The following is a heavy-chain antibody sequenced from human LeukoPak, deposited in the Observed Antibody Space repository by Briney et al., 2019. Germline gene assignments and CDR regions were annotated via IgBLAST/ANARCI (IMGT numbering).Heavy chain of an antibody. D-gene: IGHD3-3*01. CDR1: GYAFTSYG. V-gene: IGHV1-18*01. J-gene: IGHJ4*02. CDR2: ISAYNGNT. CDR3: ARWEDHDFWSGSFDY. Sequence: GASVKVSCKASGYAFTSYGISWVRQAPGQGLEWMGWISAYNGNTNYAQKLQGRVTMTTDTSTSTAYMELRSLRSDDTAVYYCARWEDHDFWSGSFDYWGQGTLVTVSS.